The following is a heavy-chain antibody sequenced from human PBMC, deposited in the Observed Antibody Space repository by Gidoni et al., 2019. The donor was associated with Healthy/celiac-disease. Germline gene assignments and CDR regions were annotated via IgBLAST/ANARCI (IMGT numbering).Heavy chain of an antibody. J-gene: IGHJ4*02. CDR3: AKCEQWLRATFFDY. CDR2: ISGSGGST. D-gene: IGHD6-19*01. CDR1: GFAFSSYA. V-gene: IGHV3-23*01. Sequence: ELQLLESGGGLVQPGGSLRLSCAASGFAFSSYAMSWVRQAPGKGMEWVSAISGSGGSTYYAESVKGRFTISRDNSKNTLYLQMNSLRAEDTAVYYCAKCEQWLRATFFDYWGQGTLVTVSS.